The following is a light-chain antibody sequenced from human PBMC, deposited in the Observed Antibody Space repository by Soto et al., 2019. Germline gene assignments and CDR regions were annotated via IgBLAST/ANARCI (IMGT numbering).Light chain of an antibody. Sequence: EIVMTQSPATLSVSPWERATLSCRASQSVSSNLAWYQQKPGQAPRLLMYGASTRATGFPARFSGSGSGTEFTRTISSLQSEDFAVYYCQQYNNWPGTFGQGTKVDI. V-gene: IGKV3-15*01. CDR2: GAS. J-gene: IGKJ1*01. CDR1: QSVSSN. CDR3: QQYNNWPGT.